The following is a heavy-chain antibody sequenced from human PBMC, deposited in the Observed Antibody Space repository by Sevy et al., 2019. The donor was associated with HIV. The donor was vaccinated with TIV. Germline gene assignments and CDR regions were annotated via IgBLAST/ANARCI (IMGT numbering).Heavy chain of an antibody. CDR2: ISGSGGST. D-gene: IGHD2-15*01. V-gene: IGHV3-23*01. CDR3: AKDQIRSDGYSDAFDI. J-gene: IGHJ3*02. CDR1: GLTFSSRA. Sequence: GGSLRLSCAASGLTFSSRAMSWVRQAPGKGLEWVSLISGSGGSTYYADSVKGRFTISRDNSKNTLYLQMNSLRAEDTAVYYCAKDQIRSDGYSDAFDIWGQGTMVTVSS.